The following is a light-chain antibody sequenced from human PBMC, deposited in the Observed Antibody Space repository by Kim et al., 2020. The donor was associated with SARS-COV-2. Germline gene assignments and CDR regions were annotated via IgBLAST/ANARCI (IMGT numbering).Light chain of an antibody. V-gene: IGKV3-20*01. CDR1: QTISSSY. CDR3: QRYGSSPYT. CDR2: GTS. Sequence: LSPGETATLSCRASQTISSSYLAWYQQKPGQAPRLLIYGTSSRATGIPDRFSGSGSGTDFTLTISRLEPEDFAVYYCQRYGSSPYTFGQGTKLEI. J-gene: IGKJ2*01.